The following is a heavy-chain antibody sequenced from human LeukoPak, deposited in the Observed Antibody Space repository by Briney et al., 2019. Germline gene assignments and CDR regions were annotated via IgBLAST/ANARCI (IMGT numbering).Heavy chain of an antibody. Sequence: GGSLRLSCATSALTVSGDYMSWVRQAPGKGLEWVSGISGSAGSTNYADSVKGRFTISRDNSKNTLYLQINSLRAEDTAVYYCAKDRYSSGRGDFDYWGQGTLVTVSS. D-gene: IGHD6-19*01. CDR1: ALTVSGDY. CDR3: AKDRYSSGRGDFDY. CDR2: ISGSAGST. V-gene: IGHV3-23*01. J-gene: IGHJ4*02.